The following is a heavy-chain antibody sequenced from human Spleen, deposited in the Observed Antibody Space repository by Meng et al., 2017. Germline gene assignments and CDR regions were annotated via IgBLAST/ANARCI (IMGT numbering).Heavy chain of an antibody. CDR3: ARPPVGATTDDY. V-gene: IGHV1-2*02. Sequence: ASVKVSCKASGYTFTGYYMHWVRQAPGQGLEWMGWINPNSGGTNYAQKFQGRVTMTRDTSISTAYMELSRLRSDDTAVYYCARPPVGATTDDYWGQGTLVTVSS. CDR1: GYTFTGYY. J-gene: IGHJ4*02. CDR2: INPNSGGT. D-gene: IGHD1-26*01.